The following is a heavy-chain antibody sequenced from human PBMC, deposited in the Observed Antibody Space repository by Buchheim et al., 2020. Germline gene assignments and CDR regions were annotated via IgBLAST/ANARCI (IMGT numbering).Heavy chain of an antibody. D-gene: IGHD2-15*01. CDR2: VNTDGRRT. V-gene: IGHV3-74*02. CDR1: GFTFSNYW. Sequence: VQLVESGGGVVQPGGSLRLSCAASGFTFSNYWVHWVRQGPGKGLVWVARVNTDGRRTDYADSVRGRFIISRDNARNTLSLQMHSLRAEDTVVYYCARGRDCGGGSCNGFHYYGMDVWGQGTT. CDR3: ARGRDCGGGSCNGFHYYGMDV. J-gene: IGHJ6*02.